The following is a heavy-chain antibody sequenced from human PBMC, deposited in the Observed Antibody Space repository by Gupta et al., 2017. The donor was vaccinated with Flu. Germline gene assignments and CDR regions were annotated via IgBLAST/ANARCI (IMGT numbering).Heavy chain of an antibody. CDR1: GHTFPGYY. Sequence: QVQLVQSGAEVKKPGASVTVSCKASGHTFPGYYMHWVRHAPGQGLEWMGWINPNSGGTNEAQKFQGRVTMTRDTSISTAYMELSRLRSDDTAVYYWARDYERDYYDSSGRPHYYYYGMDVWGQGTTVTVSS. CDR2: INPNSGGT. D-gene: IGHD3-22*01. CDR3: ARDYERDYYDSSGRPHYYYYGMDV. V-gene: IGHV1-2*02. J-gene: IGHJ6*02.